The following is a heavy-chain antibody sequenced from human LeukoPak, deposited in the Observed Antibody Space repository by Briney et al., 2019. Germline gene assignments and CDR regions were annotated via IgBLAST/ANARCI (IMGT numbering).Heavy chain of an antibody. CDR1: GYTFTSYG. D-gene: IGHD3-10*01. CDR2: ISAYNGNT. Sequence: ASVKVSCKASGYTFTSYGISWVRQAPGQGLEWMGWISAYNGNTNYAQKLQGRVTMTTDTSTSTAYKELRSLRSDDTAVYYCARDGGGFGELPFDYWGQGTLVTVSS. J-gene: IGHJ4*02. V-gene: IGHV1-18*01. CDR3: ARDGGGFGELPFDY.